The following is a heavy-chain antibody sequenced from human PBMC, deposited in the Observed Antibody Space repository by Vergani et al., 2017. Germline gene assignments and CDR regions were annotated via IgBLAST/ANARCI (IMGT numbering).Heavy chain of an antibody. V-gene: IGHV1-69*13. CDR1: RYPYSRYG. CDR2: IIPILNAV. CDR3: ATEGPTGYDYAFDH. Sequence: QAQLVQSGAEVKKPGASVRVSCKASRYPYSRYGISWVRQAPGQGLEWMGGIIPILNAVNYAQKFQGIVTITADESTNTFYMDLARLRSEDTAVYYCATEGPTGYDYAFDHWGQGTLVIVSS. J-gene: IGHJ4*02. D-gene: IGHD5-12*01.